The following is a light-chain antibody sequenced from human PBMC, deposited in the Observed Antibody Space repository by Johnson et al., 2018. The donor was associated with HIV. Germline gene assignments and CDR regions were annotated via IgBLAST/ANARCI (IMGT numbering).Light chain of an antibody. J-gene: IGLJ1*01. CDR2: DNN. V-gene: IGLV1-51*01. CDR3: GTWDSSLRAWFSV. CDR1: SSNIGNNY. Sequence: QSVLTQPPSVSAAPGQKVTISCSGSSSNIGNNYVSWYQQLPGTAPKLLIYDNNKRPSGIPDRFSGSKSGTSATLGSTGLQTGDEADYYCGTWDSSLRAWFSVYGTGTTATVL.